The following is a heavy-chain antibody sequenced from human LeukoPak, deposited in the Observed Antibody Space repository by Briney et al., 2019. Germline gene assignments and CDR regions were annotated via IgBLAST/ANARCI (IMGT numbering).Heavy chain of an antibody. CDR2: IYSRGST. Sequence: SETLSLTCTVSGGSTSSYYWSWIRQPAGKGLEWIGRIYSRGSTNYSPSLKSRVTMSLDTSKNQFSLKLSSLTAADTALYYCARGRFCSADICSGGDAFDIWGQGTMVSVSS. D-gene: IGHD3-3*01. CDR3: ARGRFCSADICSGGDAFDI. J-gene: IGHJ3*02. CDR1: GGSTSSYY. V-gene: IGHV4-4*07.